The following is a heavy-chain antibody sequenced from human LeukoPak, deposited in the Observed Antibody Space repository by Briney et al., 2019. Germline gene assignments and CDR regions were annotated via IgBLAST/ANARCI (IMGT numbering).Heavy chain of an antibody. Sequence: ASVKVSCKASGYSFTSYYMHWVRQAPGQGLEWMGIIDPSGGSTNYAQKFQGRITMTRDTSTSTVYMDLSSLTSEDTAIYYCASLGSGSSPIIDLDYWGQGTLVTVSS. CDR1: GYSFTSYY. CDR3: ASLGSGSSPIIDLDY. J-gene: IGHJ4*02. CDR2: IDPSGGST. V-gene: IGHV1-46*01. D-gene: IGHD3-10*01.